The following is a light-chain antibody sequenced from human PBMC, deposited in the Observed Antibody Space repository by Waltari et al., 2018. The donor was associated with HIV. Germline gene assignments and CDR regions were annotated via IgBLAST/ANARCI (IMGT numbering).Light chain of an antibody. CDR2: KAS. V-gene: IGKV1-5*03. Sequence: DIQMTQSPSTLSASVGARVTITCRASETISSWLAWYQQKPGKPPKLLIYKASTLESGVPSRFSGSGSGTEFTLTISSLQPDDFATYYCQQYDGYRTFGQGTKVEIK. CDR3: QQYDGYRT. J-gene: IGKJ1*01. CDR1: ETISSW.